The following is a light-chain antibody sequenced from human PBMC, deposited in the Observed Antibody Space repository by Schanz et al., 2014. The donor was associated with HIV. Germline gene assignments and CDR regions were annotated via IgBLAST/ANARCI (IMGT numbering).Light chain of an antibody. CDR1: SSDLGGYNH. Sequence: SALTQPPSPSGAPGQSVTISCTGTSSDLGGYNHLPRYQQHPGKAPKLMIYDVTNRPSGVSNRFSGSKSGNTASLTISGLQAEDEADYYCSSYTTSSTLVFGGGTKLTVL. CDR3: SSYTTSSTLV. CDR2: DVT. J-gene: IGLJ2*01. V-gene: IGLV2-14*03.